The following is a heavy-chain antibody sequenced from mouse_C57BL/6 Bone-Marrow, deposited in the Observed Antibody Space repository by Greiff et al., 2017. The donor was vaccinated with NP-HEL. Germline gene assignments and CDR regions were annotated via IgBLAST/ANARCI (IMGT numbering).Heavy chain of an antibody. Sequence: VQLKQPGAELVKPGASVKMSCKASGYTFTSYWITWVKQRPGQGLEWIGDIYPGSGSTNYNEKFKSKATLTVDTSSSTAYMQLSSLTSEDSAVYYCARENYYGSSNWYFDVWGTGTTVTVSS. D-gene: IGHD1-1*01. CDR3: ARENYYGSSNWYFDV. CDR2: IYPGSGST. CDR1: GYTFTSYW. J-gene: IGHJ1*03. V-gene: IGHV1-55*01.